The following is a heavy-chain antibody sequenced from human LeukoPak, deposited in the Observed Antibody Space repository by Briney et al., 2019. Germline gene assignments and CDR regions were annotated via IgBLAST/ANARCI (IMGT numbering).Heavy chain of an antibody. V-gene: IGHV4-31*03. CDR3: ARGWSLHYDILTGPLRFDY. CDR2: IYYSGST. D-gene: IGHD3-9*01. J-gene: IGHJ4*02. CDR1: GGSISSGGYY. Sequence: PSETLSLTCTVSGGSISSGGYYWSWIRQHPGKGLEWIGYIYYSGSTYYNPSLKSRVTISVDTSKNQFSLKLSSVTAADTAVYYCARGWSLHYDILTGPLRFDYWGQGTLVTVSS.